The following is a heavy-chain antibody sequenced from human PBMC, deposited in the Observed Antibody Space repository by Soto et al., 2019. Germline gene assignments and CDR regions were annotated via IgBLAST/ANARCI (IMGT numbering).Heavy chain of an antibody. D-gene: IGHD5-12*01. Sequence: SETLSLTCTVSGGAVSSSRYYWSWIRQPPGKGLEWIGYIYYSGSTNYNPSLKSRLTMSIDTSKHQFSLKLTSVTAADTAVYYCARVGGYRAYGEFDYWGQGTLVTVSS. CDR1: GGAVSSSRYY. V-gene: IGHV4-61*01. CDR2: IYYSGST. J-gene: IGHJ4*02. CDR3: ARVGGYRAYGEFDY.